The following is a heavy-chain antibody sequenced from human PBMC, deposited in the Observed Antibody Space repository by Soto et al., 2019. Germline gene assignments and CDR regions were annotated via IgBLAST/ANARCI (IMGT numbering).Heavy chain of an antibody. D-gene: IGHD6-13*01. CDR1: GFTVSDHY. CDR3: ARGHSSSWYYFDY. J-gene: IGHJ4*02. Sequence: EVQLVESGGGLVQPGGSLRLSCAASGFTVSDHYMDWVRQAPGKGLEWVGRTRNKANSYTTEYAASVKGRFTISRDDSKNSLYPQMNSLKTEDTAVYYCARGHSSSWYYFDYWGQGTLVTVSS. V-gene: IGHV3-72*01. CDR2: TRNKANSYTT.